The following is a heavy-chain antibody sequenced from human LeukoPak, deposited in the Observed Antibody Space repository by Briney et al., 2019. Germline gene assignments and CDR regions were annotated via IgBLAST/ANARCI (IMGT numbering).Heavy chain of an antibody. CDR2: ISGSGGST. CDR3: AKCLTWVSRY. Sequence: LRLSXXXSGFTXXSYAMSWVRQAPGKGLEWVSAISGSGGSTYYADSVKGGFTISRDNSKNTLYLQMNSLRAEDTAVYYCAKCLTWVSRYWGQGTLVTVSS. D-gene: IGHD1-26*01. CDR1: GFTXXSYA. V-gene: IGHV3-23*01. J-gene: IGHJ4*02.